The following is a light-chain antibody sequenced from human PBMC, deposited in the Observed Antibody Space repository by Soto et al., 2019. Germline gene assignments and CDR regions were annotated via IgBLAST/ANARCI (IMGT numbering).Light chain of an antibody. J-gene: IGKJ1*01. CDR3: LQDYNYLWT. CDR2: AAS. Sequence: AIQMTQSPSSLSAFVGDRVTITCRASQGISTDLGWYQQKPGKAPKLLIYAASSLQSGVPSRFSGSGSGTDFTLTISSLQPEDFATYYCLQDYNYLWTFGQGTKVEIK. V-gene: IGKV1-6*01. CDR1: QGISTD.